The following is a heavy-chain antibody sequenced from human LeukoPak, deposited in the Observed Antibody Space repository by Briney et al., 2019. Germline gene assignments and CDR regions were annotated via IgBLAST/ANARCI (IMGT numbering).Heavy chain of an antibody. CDR3: ARARRLVWYYYYGMDV. CDR2: ISYSGST. V-gene: IGHV4-39*07. Sequence: PSETLSLTCTVSGGSISSSSYYWGWIRQPPGKGLEWIGSISYSGSTYYNPSLKSRVTISVDTSKNQFSLKLSSVTAADTAVYYCARARRLVWYYYYGMDVWGQGTTVTVSS. J-gene: IGHJ6*02. CDR1: GGSISSSSYY. D-gene: IGHD5/OR15-5a*01.